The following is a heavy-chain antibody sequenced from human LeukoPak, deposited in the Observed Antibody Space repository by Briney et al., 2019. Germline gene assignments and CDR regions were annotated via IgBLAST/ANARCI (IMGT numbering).Heavy chain of an antibody. Sequence: GGSLRLSCAVSGFSVTNNYMSWVRQAPGKGLEWVSVFYVGGATYYADSVKGRFTISRDNSENTLYLQMKSLRAADTAVYYCARGDGYNFFDYWAQGTLVTVSS. V-gene: IGHV3-53*01. D-gene: IGHD5-24*01. J-gene: IGHJ4*02. CDR2: FYVGGAT. CDR1: GFSVTNNY. CDR3: ARGDGYNFFDY.